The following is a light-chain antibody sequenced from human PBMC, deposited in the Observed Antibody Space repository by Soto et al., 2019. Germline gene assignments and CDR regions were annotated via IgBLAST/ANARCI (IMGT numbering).Light chain of an antibody. J-gene: IGKJ1*01. Sequence: IVLTQSPVTLAVYPGERAVLSCRASQSVSTSLAWYQHKPGQAPRLFIYDASKRAPGIPARFSGSGSGTDFTLTISSLEPEDFAVYYCQVRDVWPSFGQGTKV. CDR3: QVRDVWPS. CDR1: QSVSTS. V-gene: IGKV3-11*01. CDR2: DAS.